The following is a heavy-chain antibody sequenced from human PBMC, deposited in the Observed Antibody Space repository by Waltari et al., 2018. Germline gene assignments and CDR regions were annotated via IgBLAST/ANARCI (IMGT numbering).Heavy chain of an antibody. J-gene: IGHJ4*02. Sequence: EVQLVETGGGLIQPGGSLRLSCAASGFTVSNNYMSWVRQPPGAGLGWVLFIYIGGSTYYRGAVKGRFTISRDNAKNTLYLEMNSLRAEDTAVYYCKTRDYWGQGTLVTVSS. CDR3: KTRDY. CDR2: IYIGGST. V-gene: IGHV3-53*02. CDR1: GFTVSNNY.